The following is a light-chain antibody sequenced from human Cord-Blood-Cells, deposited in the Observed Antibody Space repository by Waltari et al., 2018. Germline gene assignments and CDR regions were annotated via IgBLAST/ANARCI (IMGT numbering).Light chain of an antibody. CDR2: EGS. CDR1: RSDAGRYNL. J-gene: IGLJ1*01. CDR3: CSYAGSSTYV. Sequence: QSALTQPASVSGSPGQSLPLSCTATRSDAGRYNLVSWYQQHPGKAPKLMIYEGSKRPSGVSNRFSGSKSGNTASLTISGLQAEDEADYYCCSYAGSSTYVFGTGTKVTVL. V-gene: IGLV2-23*01.